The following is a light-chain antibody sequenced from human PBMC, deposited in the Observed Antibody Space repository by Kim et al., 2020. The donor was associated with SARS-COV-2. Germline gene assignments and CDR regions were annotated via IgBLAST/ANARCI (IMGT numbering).Light chain of an antibody. Sequence: LSPGEGATRSCRASESSGGQLGWYQQKPGQAPRLLIFDTSKRAAGIPARFSGSGSETDFTLTISSLEPEDFAVYFCQQRSNWALTFGGGTKVDIK. CDR3: QQRSNWALT. J-gene: IGKJ4*01. CDR1: ESSGGQ. CDR2: DTS. V-gene: IGKV3-11*01.